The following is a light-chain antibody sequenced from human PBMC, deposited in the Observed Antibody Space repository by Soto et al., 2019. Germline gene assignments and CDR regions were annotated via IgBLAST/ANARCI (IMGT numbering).Light chain of an antibody. CDR2: DAS. J-gene: IGKJ1*01. CDR3: QQFGT. Sequence: DIQMTQSPSTLSVSVGDRVTITCRASQRISSWLAWYQQKPGEAPKLLIYDASSLESGVPSRFSGSGSGTEFTLTISTLQPDDFATYYCQQFGTFGQGTKVDIK. V-gene: IGKV1-5*01. CDR1: QRISSW.